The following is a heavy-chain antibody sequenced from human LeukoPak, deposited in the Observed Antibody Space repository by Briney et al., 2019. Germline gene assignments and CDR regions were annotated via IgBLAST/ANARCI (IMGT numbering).Heavy chain of an antibody. CDR2: IYSGGST. D-gene: IGHD2-2*01. J-gene: IGHJ6*03. Sequence: SETLSLTCTVSGGSIRSGNYYWTWIRQPAGKGLEWIGHIYSGGSTNFHPSLKSRVTISVDTSKTQLFLKLTSVTAADTAVYYCGRGKYCGDTRCHGYYYMDVWGKGTTVTVSS. CDR3: GRGKYCGDTRCHGYYYMDV. V-gene: IGHV4-61*09. CDR1: GGSIRSGNYY.